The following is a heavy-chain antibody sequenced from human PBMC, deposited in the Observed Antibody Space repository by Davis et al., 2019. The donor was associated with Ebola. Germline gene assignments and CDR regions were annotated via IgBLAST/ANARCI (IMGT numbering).Heavy chain of an antibody. CDR1: GFTFSSYG. V-gene: IGHV3-33*01. CDR2: IWYDGSNK. D-gene: IGHD1-7*01. Sequence: PGGSLRLSCAASGFTFSSYGMHWVRQAPGKGLEWVAVIWYDGSNKYYADSVKGRFTISRDNSKNTLYLQMNSLRAEDTAVYYCARDQRITGTTPDYWGQGTLVTVSS. CDR3: ARDQRITGTTPDY. J-gene: IGHJ4*02.